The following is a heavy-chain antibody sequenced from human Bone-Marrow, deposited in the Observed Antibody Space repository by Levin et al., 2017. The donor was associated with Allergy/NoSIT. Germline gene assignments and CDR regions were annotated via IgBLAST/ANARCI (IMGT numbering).Heavy chain of an antibody. CDR3: ARGADNPDSSGYYYFGFDI. Sequence: SETLSLTCTVSGASVSNGGYYWTWIRQTPGKGLEWIGYMSYSGSARYNPSLRSRVTIAEDTSTNQFSLKLTSVTAADTAMYFCARGADNPDSSGYYYFGFDIWGQGTLVTVSS. CDR2: MSYSGSA. D-gene: IGHD3-22*01. V-gene: IGHV4-61*08. J-gene: IGHJ3*02. CDR1: GASVSNGGYY.